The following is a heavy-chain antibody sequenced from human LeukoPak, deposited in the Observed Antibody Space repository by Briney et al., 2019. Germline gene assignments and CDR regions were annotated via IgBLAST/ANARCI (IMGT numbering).Heavy chain of an antibody. J-gene: IGHJ3*02. CDR3: ARGSDVLLLYNDAFDI. Sequence: HPSETLSLTCAVYGGSFSGYYWSWIRQPPGKGLEWIGEINHSGSTNYNPSLKSRVTISVDTSKNQFSLKLSSVTAADTAVYYCARGSDVLLLYNDAFDIWGQGTMVTVSS. CDR2: INHSGST. CDR1: GGSFSGYY. V-gene: IGHV4-34*01. D-gene: IGHD3-22*01.